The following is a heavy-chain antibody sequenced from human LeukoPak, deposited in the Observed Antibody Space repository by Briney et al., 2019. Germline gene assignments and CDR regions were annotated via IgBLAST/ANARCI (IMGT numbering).Heavy chain of an antibody. V-gene: IGHV4-39*01. CDR2: IYYSGGT. J-gene: IGHJ5*02. Sequence: PSETLSLTCTVSGGSISSSSYYWGWIRQPPGKGLEWIGSIYYSGGTYYNPSLKSRVTISVDTSKNQFSLRLSSVTAADTAVYYCARHSSACSSTSCYGVPQLYNWFDPWGQGTLVTVSS. CDR1: GGSISSSSYY. D-gene: IGHD2-2*01. CDR3: ARHSSACSSTSCYGVPQLYNWFDP.